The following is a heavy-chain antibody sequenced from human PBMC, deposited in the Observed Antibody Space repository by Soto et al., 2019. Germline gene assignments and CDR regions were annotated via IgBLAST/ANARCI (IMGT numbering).Heavy chain of an antibody. D-gene: IGHD2-2*01. CDR3: ARLPYCSSTSCYPRLYYYYYYGMDV. J-gene: IGHJ6*02. CDR2: IYPGDSDI. Sequence: GESLKISCKSSGYIFTNYWIGWVRQMPEKGLEWMGIIYPGDSDIRYSPSFQGQVTISADKSINTAYLQWSSLKASDTAMYYCARLPYCSSTSCYPRLYYYYYYGMDVWGQGTTVTVSS. CDR1: GYIFTNYW. V-gene: IGHV5-51*01.